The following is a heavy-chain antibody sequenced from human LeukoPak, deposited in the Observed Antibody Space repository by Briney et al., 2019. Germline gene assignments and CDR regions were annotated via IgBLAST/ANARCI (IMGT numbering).Heavy chain of an antibody. CDR1: GYTFTGYY. Sequence: ASVKVSCKASGYTFTGYYMHWVRQAPGQGLEWMGWINPNSGGTNYAQKFQGRVTMTRDTSISTAYMELSRLRSDDTAVYYCARDPQGDGYNFPWGQGTLVTVSS. V-gene: IGHV1-2*02. D-gene: IGHD5-24*01. CDR2: INPNSGGT. CDR3: ARDPQGDGYNFP. J-gene: IGHJ5*02.